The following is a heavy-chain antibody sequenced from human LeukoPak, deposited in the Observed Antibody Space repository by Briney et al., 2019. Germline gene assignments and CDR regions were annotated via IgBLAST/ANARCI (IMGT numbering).Heavy chain of an antibody. V-gene: IGHV3-48*01. CDR2: ISSSSSTI. D-gene: IGHD3-22*01. CDR3: AKDGYYYDSSGYKGAYYFDY. Sequence: GGSLRLSCAASGFTFSSYSMNWVRQAPGKGLEWVSYISSSSSTIYYADSVKGRFTISRDNSKNTLYLQMNSLRAEDTAVYYCAKDGYYYDSSGYKGAYYFDYWGQGTLVTVSS. CDR1: GFTFSSYS. J-gene: IGHJ4*02.